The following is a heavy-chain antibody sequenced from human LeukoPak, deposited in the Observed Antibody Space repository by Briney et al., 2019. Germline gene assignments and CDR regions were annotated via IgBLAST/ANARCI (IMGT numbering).Heavy chain of an antibody. CDR3: ARLWDSTGLYFYYYMDV. V-gene: IGHV4-39*01. D-gene: IGHD6-25*01. J-gene: IGHJ6*03. CDR1: GVSIRSDTYY. Sequence: SETLSLTCIVSGVSIRSDTYYWGWIRQPPGKGLEWIGNYHNGNSYYNPSLKSRVTISEDTSGNQSSLRVTSVTAADTAVYYCARLWDSTGLYFYYYMDVWGEGTTVTVSS. CDR2: YHNGNS.